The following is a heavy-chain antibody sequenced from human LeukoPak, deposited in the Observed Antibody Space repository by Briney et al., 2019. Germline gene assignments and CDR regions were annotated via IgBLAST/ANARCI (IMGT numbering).Heavy chain of an antibody. CDR1: GYTFSNYD. J-gene: IGHJ5*02. V-gene: IGHV1-8*01. CDR2: MNPDSGNT. CDR3: ASARYCSSTSCYWFWFDP. Sequence: VASVKVSCKASGYTFSNYDINWVRQVTGQGLEWMGWMNPDSGNTGYAQRFQGRVTLTRNPSISTAYMEVSSLRSEDTAVYYCASARYCSSTSCYWFWFDPWGQGTLVTVSS. D-gene: IGHD2-2*01.